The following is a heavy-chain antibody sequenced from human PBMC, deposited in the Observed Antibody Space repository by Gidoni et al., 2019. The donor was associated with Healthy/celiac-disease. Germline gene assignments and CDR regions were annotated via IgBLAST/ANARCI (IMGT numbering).Heavy chain of an antibody. D-gene: IGHD6-13*01. CDR1: GGSFSGYY. CDR2: ISHSGST. Sequence: QVQLQQWGEGLLKPSETLSLTCAVYGGSFSGYYWSWIRQPPGKGMEWIGEISHSGSTNYNPSLKSRVTISVDTSKNQFSLKLSSVTAADTAVYYCARGQYYSSSWQRRDAFDIWGQGTMVTVSS. J-gene: IGHJ3*02. CDR3: ARGQYYSSSWQRRDAFDI. V-gene: IGHV4-34*01.